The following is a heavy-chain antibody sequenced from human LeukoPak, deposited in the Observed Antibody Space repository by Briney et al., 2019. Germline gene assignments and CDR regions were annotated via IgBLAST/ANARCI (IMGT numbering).Heavy chain of an antibody. D-gene: IGHD3-9*01. CDR3: AKYCGYYDILTAFDY. CDR1: GFTFSSYA. Sequence: GGSLRLSCAASGFTFSSYAMSWVPQAPGKGLEWVSAISGSGGSTYYADSVKGRFTISRDNSKNTLYLQMNSLRSEDTAVYYCAKYCGYYDILTAFDYWGQGTLVTVSS. CDR2: ISGSGGST. J-gene: IGHJ4*02. V-gene: IGHV3-23*01.